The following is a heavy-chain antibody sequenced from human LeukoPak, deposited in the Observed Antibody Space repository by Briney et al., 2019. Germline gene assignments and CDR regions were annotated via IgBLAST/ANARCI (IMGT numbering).Heavy chain of an antibody. CDR3: ARDLEKIGHAFDI. J-gene: IGHJ3*02. CDR2: IYYSGST. CDR1: GGSISSGDYD. V-gene: IGHV4-30-4*08. Sequence: PSETLSLTCTVSGGSISSGDYDWSWIRQPPGKGLEWIGYIYYSGSTYYNPSLKSRVTISVDTSKNQFSLKLSSVTAADKAVYYCARDLEKIGHAFDIWCQGTMVTVSS. D-gene: IGHD2-21*01.